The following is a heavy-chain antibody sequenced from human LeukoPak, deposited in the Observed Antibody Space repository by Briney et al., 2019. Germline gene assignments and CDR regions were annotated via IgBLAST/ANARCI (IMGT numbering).Heavy chain of an antibody. CDR3: ARGFQDKDGYKNYFES. J-gene: IGHJ4*02. CDR2: IYSGGST. V-gene: IGHV3-66*01. D-gene: IGHD5-24*01. Sequence: GGSLRLSCVASGFTVSSKYMHWVRQAPGKGMEWVSTIYSGGSTYYAASVKDRFSISRDDSKNTLHLQMSTLRDEDTAVYYCARGFQDKDGYKNYFESWGQGTLVTVPS. CDR1: GFTVSSKY.